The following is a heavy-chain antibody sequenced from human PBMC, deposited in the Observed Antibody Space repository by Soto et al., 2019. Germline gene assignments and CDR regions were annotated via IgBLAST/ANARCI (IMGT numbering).Heavy chain of an antibody. J-gene: IGHJ4*02. Sequence: SQTLSLTCAISGNSVSSDSFDWNWIRLSPSRGLEWLGRTYYRSKWYYDYAVSVKSRITIIPDTSRNQFSLQLNSVTPDDTAVYYCARGGTTWIFDYWGQGTLFTVSS. CDR3: ARGGTTWIFDY. CDR2: TYYRSKWYY. CDR1: GNSVSSDSFD. V-gene: IGHV6-1*01. D-gene: IGHD1-1*01.